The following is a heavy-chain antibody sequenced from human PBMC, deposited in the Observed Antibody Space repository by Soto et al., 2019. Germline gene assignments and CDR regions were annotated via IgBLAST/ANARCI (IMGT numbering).Heavy chain of an antibody. V-gene: IGHV4-61*01. D-gene: IGHD4-17*01. Sequence: PSETLSVTCTVSGGSVSSGNYYWSWIRQPPGKGLEWIGYIYYTGSTNYDPSLKSRVTISVDTSKNQFSLRLTSVTAADTAVYYCASRGVYGDSVDHWGQVTLVTVSP. CDR1: GGSVSSGNYY. CDR2: IYYTGST. CDR3: ASRGVYGDSVDH. J-gene: IGHJ4*02.